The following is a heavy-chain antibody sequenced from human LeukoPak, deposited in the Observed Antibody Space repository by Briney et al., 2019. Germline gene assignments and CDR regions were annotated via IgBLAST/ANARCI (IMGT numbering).Heavy chain of an antibody. V-gene: IGHV4-34*01. Sequence: PSETLSLTCAVYGGSFSGYYWSWIRQPPGKGLEWIGEINHSGSTNYNPSLKSRATISVDTSKNQFSLKLSSVTAADTAVYYCARAAYNWNYAFDYWGQGTLVTVSS. J-gene: IGHJ4*02. CDR2: INHSGST. D-gene: IGHD1-7*01. CDR1: GGSFSGYY. CDR3: ARAAYNWNYAFDY.